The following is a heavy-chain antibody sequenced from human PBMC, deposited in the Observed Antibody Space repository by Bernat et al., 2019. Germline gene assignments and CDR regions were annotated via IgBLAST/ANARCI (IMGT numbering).Heavy chain of an antibody. V-gene: IGHV1-69*04. CDR3: ARAILTGYYYYGMDV. Sequence: QVQLVQSGPEVKKPGASVKVSCKASGGTFSSYAISWVRQAPGQGLEWMGRIIPILGIANYAQKFQGRVTITADKSTSTAYMELSSLRSEDTAVYYCARAILTGYYYYGMDVWGQGTTVTVSS. J-gene: IGHJ6*02. CDR2: IIPILGIA. D-gene: IGHD3-9*01. CDR1: GGTFSSYA.